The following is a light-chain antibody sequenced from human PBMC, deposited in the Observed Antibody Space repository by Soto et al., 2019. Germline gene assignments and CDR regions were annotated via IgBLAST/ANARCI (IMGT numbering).Light chain of an antibody. V-gene: IGKV3-20*01. J-gene: IGKJ2*01. Sequence: EIVLTQSPGTLSLSPGEGATLSCRASQSVSSSSLAWYQQKPGQAPRLIIYGASSRATGIPDSFSGSGSGADVTLTISRLEPEDFAVYFCQQYGSSPYTFGQGTKLEIK. CDR2: GAS. CDR3: QQYGSSPYT. CDR1: QSVSSSS.